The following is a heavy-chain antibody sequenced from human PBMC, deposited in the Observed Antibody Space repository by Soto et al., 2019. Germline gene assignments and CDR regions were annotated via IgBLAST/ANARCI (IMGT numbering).Heavy chain of an antibody. V-gene: IGHV3-48*04. D-gene: IGHD3-10*01. CDR3: ARGLYDSGSFYFDF. Sequence: EEQLVESGGGLVQPGGSLRVSCAASGFSFRSYAMNWVRQAPGKGLEWVSYISVGSGSIFYADSVKGRFTISRDTSENTLYLQMNSLRAEDTAVYYCARGLYDSGSFYFDFWGQGTLVTVSS. CDR1: GFSFRSYA. J-gene: IGHJ4*02. CDR2: ISVGSGSI.